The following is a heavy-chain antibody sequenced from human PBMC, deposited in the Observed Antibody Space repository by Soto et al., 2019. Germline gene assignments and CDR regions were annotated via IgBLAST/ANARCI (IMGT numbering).Heavy chain of an antibody. CDR1: GFTFSLYG. V-gene: IGHV3-30*18. CDR2: ISFDGKNR. D-gene: IGHD6-25*01. CDR3: AKGAQAAAVLDH. J-gene: IGHJ4*02. Sequence: QVQLLESGGGVVQPGRSLKRSCTTSGFTFSLYGMHWVRQAPGKGLEWLAVISFDGKNRYYADSVKGRFTISRDNSTTTLFLQMSNLRADATAVYFCAKGAQAAAVLDHWGQGALVTVAS.